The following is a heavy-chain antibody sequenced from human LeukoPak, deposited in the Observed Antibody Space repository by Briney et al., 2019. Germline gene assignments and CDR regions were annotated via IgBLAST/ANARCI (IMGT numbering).Heavy chain of an antibody. CDR1: GFSFSSYW. Sequence: GGSLRLSCAASGFSFSSYWMHWVRQAPGKGLVWVSRIKGDGKTNYADSVKGRFTISRDNAKNIVSLQMNSLRAEDTGVYYCARAPSEIGGYYPEYFRHWGQGTLVTVSS. V-gene: IGHV3-74*01. J-gene: IGHJ1*01. CDR3: ARAPSEIGGYYPEYFRH. CDR2: IKGDGKT. D-gene: IGHD3-22*01.